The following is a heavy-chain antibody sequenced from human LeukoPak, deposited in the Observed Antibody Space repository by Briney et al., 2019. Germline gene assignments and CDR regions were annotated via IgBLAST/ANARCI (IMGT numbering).Heavy chain of an antibody. V-gene: IGHV3-23*01. Sequence: GSLRLSCAASGFTFNSYAMNWVRQAPGMGLEWVSTISGTGFTTYYAESLKGRFTISRDNSRDTLYLQMNSLRAEDTAVYYCARGGGIAVLGWLDPWGQGTLVTVSS. J-gene: IGHJ5*02. CDR3: ARGGGIAVLGWLDP. D-gene: IGHD6-19*01. CDR1: GFTFNSYA. CDR2: ISGTGFTT.